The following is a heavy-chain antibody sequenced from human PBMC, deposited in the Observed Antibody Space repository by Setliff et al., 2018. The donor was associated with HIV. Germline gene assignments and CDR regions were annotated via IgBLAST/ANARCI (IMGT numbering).Heavy chain of an antibody. CDR2: IYFSGTT. J-gene: IGHJ4*02. D-gene: IGHD2-21*02. CDR3: ARIFGGNSAPFDY. Sequence: LSLTCTVSGDPIRYYYWSWIRQSPGKGLEWIGYIYFSGTTNYNPSLKSRVTISVDTSKTQFSLRLSSVTAADTAVYYCARIFGGNSAPFDYWGQGILVTVSS. V-gene: IGHV4-59*01. CDR1: GDPIRYYY.